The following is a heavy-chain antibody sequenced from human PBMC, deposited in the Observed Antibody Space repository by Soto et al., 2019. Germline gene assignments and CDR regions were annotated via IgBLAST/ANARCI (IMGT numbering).Heavy chain of an antibody. CDR2: ISASGDNT. CDR3: AKLIGPTGGY. J-gene: IGHJ4*02. CDR1: GFTFSGNA. D-gene: IGHD4-17*01. V-gene: IGHV3-23*01. Sequence: EVQLLESGENMVQPGGSLRLSCAASGFTFSGNAMSWVRQAQGKGLEWVSSISASGDNTYYADSVKGRFTISRDNSKDTLYLPMNTRRADDTAVYYCAKLIGPTGGYWGQGTLVTVSS.